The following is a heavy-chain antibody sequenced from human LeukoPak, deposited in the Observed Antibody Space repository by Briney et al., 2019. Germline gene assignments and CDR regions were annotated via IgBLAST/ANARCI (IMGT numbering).Heavy chain of an antibody. J-gene: IGHJ4*02. CDR2: IYHSGST. V-gene: IGHV4-30-2*01. CDR1: GGSISSGGYY. D-gene: IGHD6-19*01. CDR3: ARALSSGWWNYFDY. Sequence: SETLSLTCTVSGGSISSGGYYWSWIRQPPGKGLEWIGYIYHSGSTYYNPSLKSRVTISVDRSKNQFSLKLSSVTAADTAVYYCARALSSGWWNYFDYWGQGTLVTVSS.